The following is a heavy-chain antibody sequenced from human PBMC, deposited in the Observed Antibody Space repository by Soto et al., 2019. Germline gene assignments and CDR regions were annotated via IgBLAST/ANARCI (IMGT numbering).Heavy chain of an antibody. CDR1: GFTFSSYW. D-gene: IGHD6-19*01. J-gene: IGHJ4*02. Sequence: PGGSLRLSCAASGFTFSSYWMHWVRQAPGKGLAWVSHINSDGSSISYADSVKGRFTISRDNAKNTLYLQMNSLRAEDTAVYYCAKNQQAVAGWDYWGQGTLVTVSS. V-gene: IGHV3-74*01. CDR2: INSDGSSI. CDR3: AKNQQAVAGWDY.